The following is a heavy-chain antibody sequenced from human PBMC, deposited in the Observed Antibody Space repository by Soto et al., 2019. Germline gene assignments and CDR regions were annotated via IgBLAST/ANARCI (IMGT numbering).Heavy chain of an antibody. Sequence: TGGSLRLSCGASGITFSSSAMNWVRQAPGKGLEWVSVISGSDGTTYYADSVKGRLTISRDNSKNTLYLQMISLRAEDTAVYYCAKSPFLLELPADYYYSYMDVWGKGTTVTVSS. V-gene: IGHV3-23*01. D-gene: IGHD1-7*01. CDR2: ISGSDGTT. CDR3: AKSPFLLELPADYYYSYMDV. CDR1: GITFSSSA. J-gene: IGHJ6*03.